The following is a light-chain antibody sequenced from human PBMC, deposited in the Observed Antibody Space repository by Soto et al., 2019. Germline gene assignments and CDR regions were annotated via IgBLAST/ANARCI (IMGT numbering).Light chain of an antibody. CDR3: QQGRTSPFS. CDR2: SAS. CDR1: QYISTW. J-gene: IGKJ3*01. V-gene: IGKV1D-12*01. Sequence: DIQMTQSPSFVSASVGDRVTLTCRASQYISTWLAWYQQRLGEARRLLIFSASTLKNGIPARFSGSGSGTDFTLTISGLQPEDFATYYCQQGRTSPFSFGPGTKV.